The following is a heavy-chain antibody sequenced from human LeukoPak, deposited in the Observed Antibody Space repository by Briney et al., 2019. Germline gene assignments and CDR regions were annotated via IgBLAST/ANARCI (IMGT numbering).Heavy chain of an antibody. J-gene: IGHJ4*02. V-gene: IGHV3-21*01. CDR1: GFTFSSYS. CDR2: ISSSGSYI. CDR3: ARGQGYCSSTSCRSY. D-gene: IGHD2-2*01. Sequence: GGSLRLSCAASGFTFSSYSMNWVRQAPGKGLEWVSSISSSGSYIYYADSVKGRFTISRDNAKNSLYLQMNSLRAEDTAVYYCARGQGYCSSTSCRSYWGQGTLVTVSS.